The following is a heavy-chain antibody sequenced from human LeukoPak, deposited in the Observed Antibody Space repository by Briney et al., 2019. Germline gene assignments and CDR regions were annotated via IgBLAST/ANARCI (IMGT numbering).Heavy chain of an antibody. D-gene: IGHD3-9*01. Sequence: PGRSLRLSCAASGFTFSSYGMHWVRQAPGKGLEWEAVIWYDGSNKYYADSVKGRFTISRDNSKNTLYLQMNSLRAEDTAVYYCARGRYFDWLFQGFDYWGQGTLVTVSS. V-gene: IGHV3-33*01. CDR1: GFTFSSYG. CDR2: IWYDGSNK. J-gene: IGHJ4*02. CDR3: ARGRYFDWLFQGFDY.